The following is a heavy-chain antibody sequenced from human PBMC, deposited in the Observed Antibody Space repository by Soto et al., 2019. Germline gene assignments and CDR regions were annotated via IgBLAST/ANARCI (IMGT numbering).Heavy chain of an antibody. CDR3: ACAGPHINSWHQFDP. Sequence: QVQLQESGPGLVKPSQTLSLTCTVSGASISGPGYYGSWIRQHAGKGLEWICYIYYSGFTYYNPSLNGRATISVDTSKNQFSLKLSSVTAADTAMYFCACAGPHINSWHQFDPWGHGPLVNVSS. V-gene: IGHV4-31*03. J-gene: IGHJ5*02. D-gene: IGHD2-15*01. CDR1: GASISGPGYY. CDR2: IYYSGFT.